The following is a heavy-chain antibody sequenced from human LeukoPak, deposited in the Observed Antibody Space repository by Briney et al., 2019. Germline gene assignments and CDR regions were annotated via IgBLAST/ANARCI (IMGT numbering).Heavy chain of an antibody. D-gene: IGHD1-20*01. Sequence: GGSLGLSCAASGFTFSRHALSWVRQAPGKELEWVSAISGSDDSTYYADSVKGRFTISRDNSKNTLYLQMNSLRVEDTAVYHCAKVTGTTNYWGQGTLVTVSS. CDR1: GFTFSRHA. CDR3: AKVTGTTNY. V-gene: IGHV3-23*01. J-gene: IGHJ4*02. CDR2: ISGSDDST.